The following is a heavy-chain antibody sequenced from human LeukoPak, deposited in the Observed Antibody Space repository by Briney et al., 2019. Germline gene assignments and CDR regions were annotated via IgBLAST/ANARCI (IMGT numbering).Heavy chain of an antibody. CDR1: GFTFSSYS. CDR2: ISFSISTI. V-gene: IGHV3-48*04. Sequence: PGGSLRLSCAASGFTFSSYSMNWVRQAPGKGLEWVSYISFSISTIYYADSVKGRFTISRDNPKNLLFLQINSLRVEDTAVYYCARETPRRGETRDGYRWGQGTVVTVSS. D-gene: IGHD5-24*01. J-gene: IGHJ4*02. CDR3: ARETPRRGETRDGYR.